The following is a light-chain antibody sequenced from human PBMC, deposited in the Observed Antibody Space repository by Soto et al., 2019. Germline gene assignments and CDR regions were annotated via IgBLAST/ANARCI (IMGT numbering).Light chain of an antibody. Sequence: ETVMTQSPATLSVSPGERATHSCRASQTIANNLAWYQQRPGQAPRLLIYGASTRATGIPARFSGSGSGTEFTLTISSLQSEDFAVYYCQQYNNWPPYTFGQGTKLEIK. V-gene: IGKV3-15*01. CDR1: QTIANN. J-gene: IGKJ2*01. CDR3: QQYNNWPPYT. CDR2: GAS.